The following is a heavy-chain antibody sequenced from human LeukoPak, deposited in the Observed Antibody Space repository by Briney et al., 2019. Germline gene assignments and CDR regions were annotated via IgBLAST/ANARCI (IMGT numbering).Heavy chain of an antibody. CDR1: GGSISSSSYY. D-gene: IGHD3-22*01. V-gene: IGHV4-39*07. CDR3: ARSTSTSAGRYYYDSSGYLPLDY. J-gene: IGHJ4*02. CDR2: IYYTGST. Sequence: SETLSLTCTVSGGSISSSSYYWGWIRQPPGKGLEWIRSIYYTGSTYYSPSLKSRVTISVDRSKNQFSLKLSSVTAADTAVYYCARSTSTSAGRYYYDSSGYLPLDYWGQGTLVTVSS.